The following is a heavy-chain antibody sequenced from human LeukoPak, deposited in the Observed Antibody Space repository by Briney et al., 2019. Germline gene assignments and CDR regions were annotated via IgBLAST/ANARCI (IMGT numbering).Heavy chain of an antibody. Sequence: GGSLRLSCAASGFTFSSYSMNWVRQAPGKGLEWVSSISSSSSYIYYADSVEGRFTISRDNAKNSLYLQMNSLRAEDTAVYYCARRPNPYYYDSRGYYEFWDYWGQGTLVTVSS. CDR2: ISSSSSYI. D-gene: IGHD3-22*01. V-gene: IGHV3-21*01. CDR1: GFTFSSYS. CDR3: ARRPNPYYYDSRGYYEFWDY. J-gene: IGHJ4*02.